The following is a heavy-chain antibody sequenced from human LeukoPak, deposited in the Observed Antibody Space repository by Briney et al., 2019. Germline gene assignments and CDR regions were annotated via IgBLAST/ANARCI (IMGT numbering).Heavy chain of an antibody. D-gene: IGHD3-16*01. CDR1: GGSISSGDYY. J-gene: IGHJ4*02. CDR2: IYYSGST. Sequence: SETLSLTCTVSGGSISSGDYYWSWIRQPPGKGLEWIGYIYYSGSTYCNPSLKSRVTISVDTSKNQFSLKLSSVTAADTAVYYCARGYDYAPIDYWGQGTLVTVSS. V-gene: IGHV4-30-4*01. CDR3: ARGYDYAPIDY.